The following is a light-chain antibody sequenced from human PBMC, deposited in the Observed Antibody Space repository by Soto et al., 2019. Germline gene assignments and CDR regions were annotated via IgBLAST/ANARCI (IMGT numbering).Light chain of an antibody. J-gene: IGKJ1*01. CDR1: QSVSSY. V-gene: IGKV3-11*01. CDR3: QQYDNWPQT. CDR2: DAS. Sequence: IVLTQSPATLSLSPCERAALSSSASQSVSSYLAWYQQKPGQAPRLLIYDASNRATGIPARFSGSGSGTDFTLTISSLEPEDFAVYYCQQYDNWPQTFGQGTKVDIK.